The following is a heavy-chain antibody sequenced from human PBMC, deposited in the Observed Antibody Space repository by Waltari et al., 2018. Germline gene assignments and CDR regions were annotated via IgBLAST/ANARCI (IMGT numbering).Heavy chain of an antibody. D-gene: IGHD5-12*01. CDR3: ARGRDGYIQDVFDI. J-gene: IGHJ3*02. Sequence: EVQLVESGGGLVQRGESLGLSWTASASTSSTYNMNWVRQAPGKGLEWVSYISSSTTTYYADYVKGRFTISRDNAKNSLYLQMNSLRAEDTALYYCARGRDGYIQDVFDIWGQGTMVSVSS. CDR1: ASTSSTYN. V-gene: IGHV3-48*01. CDR2: ISSSTTT.